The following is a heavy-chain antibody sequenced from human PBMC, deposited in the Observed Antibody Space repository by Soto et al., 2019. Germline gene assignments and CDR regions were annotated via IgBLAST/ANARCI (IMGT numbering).Heavy chain of an antibody. D-gene: IGHD6-19*01. V-gene: IGHV3-23*01. Sequence: PGGSLRLSCVASGIHFKKFAMAWGRQAAGEGQEWVSGISCCGGSASYADSVKGRFSMARDDSKNTVSLQLNRLRVEDTAQYYCAKADGQQWRIPHRENWGQGTMVTVAS. CDR2: ISCCGGSA. CDR3: AKADGQQWRIPHREN. CDR1: GIHFKKFA. J-gene: IGHJ4*02.